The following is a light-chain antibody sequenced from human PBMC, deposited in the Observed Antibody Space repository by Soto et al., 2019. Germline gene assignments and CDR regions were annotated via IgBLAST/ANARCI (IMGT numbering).Light chain of an antibody. CDR3: CSYAGSTTYVV. CDR1: SSDVGRYNL. CDR2: EVS. Sequence: QSVLTQPASVSGSPGQSITISCTGTSSDVGRYNLVSWYQQHPGKAPKLIIYEVSKWPSGVSNRFSGSKSGNTAALTISGLQAEDEADYYCCSYAGSTTYVVFGGGIQLTVL. V-gene: IGLV2-23*02. J-gene: IGLJ2*01.